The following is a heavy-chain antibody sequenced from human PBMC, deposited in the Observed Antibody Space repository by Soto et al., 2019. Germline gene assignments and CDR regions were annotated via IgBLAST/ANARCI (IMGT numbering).Heavy chain of an antibody. Sequence: SETLSLTCAAHNGSFTDYFWTWIRQSPGRGLEGIGEINHRGGATYNPSLRSRVTISIDTSKNHFSLSLRSLTAADAAVYYCVARGRTYDFLSGPHSFDPWGHGTLVTVSS. CDR1: NGSFTDYF. V-gene: IGHV4-34*01. CDR2: INHRGGA. D-gene: IGHD3-3*01. CDR3: VARGRTYDFLSGPHSFDP. J-gene: IGHJ5*02.